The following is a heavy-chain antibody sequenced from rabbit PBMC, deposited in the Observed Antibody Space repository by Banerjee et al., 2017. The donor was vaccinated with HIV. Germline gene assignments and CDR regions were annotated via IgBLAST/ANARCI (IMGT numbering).Heavy chain of an antibody. V-gene: IGHV1S47*01. J-gene: IGHJ6*01. CDR2: IYPISETT. CDR3: AREDVGGSVSL. Sequence: QEQLEESGGRLVQPGGSLTLSCKAFGFTISAYWMNWVRQAPGKGLDWIGIIYPISETTYYANWVNGRFTVSSNTNQNTVSLQMTSLTAADTATYFCAREDVGGSVSLWGQATLVTVS. CDR1: GFTISAYW. D-gene: IGHD1-1*01.